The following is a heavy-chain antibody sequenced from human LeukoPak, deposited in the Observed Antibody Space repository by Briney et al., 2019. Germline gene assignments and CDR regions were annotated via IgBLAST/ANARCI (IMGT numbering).Heavy chain of an antibody. CDR1: GFPFSSYA. J-gene: IGHJ4*02. CDR3: AKAGGSLSRDY. V-gene: IGHV3-23*01. CDR2: ISHSGGTT. D-gene: IGHD3-10*01. Sequence: GGSLRLSCAASGFPFSSYAMSWVRQAPGKGLEWVSAISHSGGTTYYADSVKGRFTISRDNSKNTLYLQMHSLRAEDTALYYCAKAGGSLSRDYWGQGTLVTVSS.